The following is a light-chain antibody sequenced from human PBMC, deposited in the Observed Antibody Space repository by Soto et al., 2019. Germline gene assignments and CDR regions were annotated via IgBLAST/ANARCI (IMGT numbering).Light chain of an antibody. CDR1: SSNIGSHT. J-gene: IGLJ2*01. CDR2: SNN. Sequence: QSVLTQPPSASWTPGQRVTIACSGSSSNIGSHTVNWYQQLPGTAPKLLIYSNNQRPSGVPDRFSGSKSGTSASLAISGLQSEDEADYYCAAWDDSLNGVVFGGGTKLTVL. CDR3: AAWDDSLNGVV. V-gene: IGLV1-44*01.